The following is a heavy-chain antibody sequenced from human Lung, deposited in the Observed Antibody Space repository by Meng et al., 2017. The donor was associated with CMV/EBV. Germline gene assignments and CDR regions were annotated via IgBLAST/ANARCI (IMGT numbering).Heavy chain of an antibody. J-gene: IGHJ1*01. CDR1: GESIAHNNW. Sequence: VKWRESGQELLMPAGTRVLAFGMPGESIAHNNWWPLVRQPPGKGLEWISEIPHRGSSAYNPCLKSRVSMSIDKSKIQFSLKLTSVTAAVTAVYHCLRRSGGSVWGQGTLVTVSS. CDR3: LRRSGGSV. V-gene: IGHV4-4*02. CDR2: IPHRGSS. D-gene: IGHD3-10*01.